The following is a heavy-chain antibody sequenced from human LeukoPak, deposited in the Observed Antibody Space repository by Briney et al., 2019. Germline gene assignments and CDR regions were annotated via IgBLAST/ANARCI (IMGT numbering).Heavy chain of an antibody. V-gene: IGHV3-23*01. Sequence: GGSLRLSCAASGFTFSSYWMSWVRQAPGKGLEWVSAISGSGGSTYYADSVKGRFTISRDNSKNTLYLQMNSLRAEDTAVYYCAKDNDIVVVTAIPSWFDPWGQGTLVTVSS. CDR1: GFTFSSYW. J-gene: IGHJ5*02. CDR3: AKDNDIVVVTAIPSWFDP. D-gene: IGHD2-21*02. CDR2: ISGSGGST.